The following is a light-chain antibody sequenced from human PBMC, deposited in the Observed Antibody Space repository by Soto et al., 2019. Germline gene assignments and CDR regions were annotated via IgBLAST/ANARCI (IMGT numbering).Light chain of an antibody. Sequence: EVVLTQSPASLSLSPGERATLSCGASQIVSSNYLAWYQQKPGLAPRLLIYDASTRATGVPDRFRGSGSGTHSPPTINSPEPEDSVVYYCQQYGDSPRGTFGGGTKVEIK. CDR2: DAS. V-gene: IGKV3D-20*01. J-gene: IGKJ4*01. CDR1: QIVSSNY. CDR3: QQYGDSPRGT.